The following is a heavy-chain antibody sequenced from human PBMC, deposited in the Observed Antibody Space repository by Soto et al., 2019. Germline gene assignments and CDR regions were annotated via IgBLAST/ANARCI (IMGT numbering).Heavy chain of an antibody. J-gene: IGHJ6*02. CDR2: MNPNSGNT. CDR1: GYTFTSYD. V-gene: IGHV1-8*01. D-gene: IGHD2-2*01. CDR3: ARVPGTCSSTSCCYYYGMDV. Sequence: ASVKVSCKASGYTFTSYDINWVRQATGQGLGGMGWMNPNSGNTGYAQKFQGRVTMTRNTSISTAYMELSSLRSEDTAVYYCARVPGTCSSTSCCYYYGMDVWGQGTTVTVSS.